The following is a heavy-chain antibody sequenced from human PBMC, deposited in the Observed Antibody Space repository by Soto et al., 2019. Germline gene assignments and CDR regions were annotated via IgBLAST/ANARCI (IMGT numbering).Heavy chain of an antibody. V-gene: IGHV4-61*01. CDR2: IYYSGST. D-gene: IGHD3-9*01. J-gene: IGHJ4*02. CDR1: VGSISSSSYY. CDR3: ARVGYDILTGYPLGFDY. Sequence: SETLSLTCTVSVGSISSSSYYWSWIRQPPGKGLEWIGYIYYSGSTNYNPSLKSRVTISVDTSKNQFSLKLSSVTAADTAVYYCARVGYDILTGYPLGFDYWGQGTLVTVSS.